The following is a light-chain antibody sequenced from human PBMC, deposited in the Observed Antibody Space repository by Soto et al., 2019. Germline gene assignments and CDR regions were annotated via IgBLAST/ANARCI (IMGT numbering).Light chain of an antibody. CDR3: AAWDDSLSGVV. J-gene: IGLJ3*02. V-gene: IGLV1-47*01. Sequence: QPVLTQPPSASGTPGQRVTISCSGSISSIGSNYVYWYQQLPGTAPKLLIYRNNQRPSGVPDRFSGSKSGTSASLAISGLRSEDEADYYCAAWDDSLSGVVFGGGTKVTVL. CDR1: ISSIGSNY. CDR2: RNN.